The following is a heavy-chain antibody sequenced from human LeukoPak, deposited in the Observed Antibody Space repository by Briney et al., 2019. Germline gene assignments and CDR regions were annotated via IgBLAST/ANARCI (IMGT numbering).Heavy chain of an antibody. CDR3: ARDFGTTGWHTFDY. D-gene: IGHD6-19*01. CDR1: GDSVSSKNGA. J-gene: IGHJ4*02. V-gene: IGHV6-1*01. CDR2: TYYRSKWYN. Sequence: TSQNLSLTCVVSGDSVSSKNGAWNWIRQSPSRGLEWLGRTYYRSKWYNDYAESMEGRMTISQDTSKNQYSLHLNSVTPDDTAVYYCARDFGTTGWHTFDYWGQGTLVTVSS.